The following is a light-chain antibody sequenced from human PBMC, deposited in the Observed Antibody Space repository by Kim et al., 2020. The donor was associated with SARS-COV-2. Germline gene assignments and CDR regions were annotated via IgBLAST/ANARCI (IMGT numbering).Light chain of an antibody. CDR1: QSVSSN. Sequence: SVSPGERATLSCRASQSVSSNLAWYQQKPGQAPRLLIYGASTRATGIPARFSGSGSGTEFTLTISSLQSEDFAVYYCHQYNNWLTFGPGTKVDIK. CDR2: GAS. J-gene: IGKJ3*01. V-gene: IGKV3D-15*01. CDR3: HQYNNWLT.